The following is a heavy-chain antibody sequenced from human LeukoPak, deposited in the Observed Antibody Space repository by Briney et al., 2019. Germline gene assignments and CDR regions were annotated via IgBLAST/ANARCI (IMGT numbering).Heavy chain of an antibody. CDR3: AREYYDSSAYNQEAIDY. CDR2: INPNSGGT. J-gene: IGHJ4*02. V-gene: IGHV1-2*02. CDR1: GYTFTDYY. Sequence: ASVKVSCKASGYTFTDYYMHWVRQAPGQGLEWLGWINPNSGGTNYAQKFQGRVTMTRDTSISTAYTELSRLRSDDTAVYYCAREYYDSSAYNQEAIDYWGQGTLVTVSS. D-gene: IGHD3-22*01.